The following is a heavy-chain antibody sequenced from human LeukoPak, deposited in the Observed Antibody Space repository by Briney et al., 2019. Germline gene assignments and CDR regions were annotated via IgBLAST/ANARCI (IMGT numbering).Heavy chain of an antibody. Sequence: PGGSLRLSCAASGFTFSSYWMSWVRQAPGKGLEWVANIKQDGSEKYYVDSVKGRFTISRDNTKNSLYLQMNSLRAEDTAVYYCARPMDIVATAPFDYWGQGTLVTVSS. CDR3: ARPMDIVATAPFDY. V-gene: IGHV3-7*01. CDR1: GFTFSSYW. J-gene: IGHJ4*02. D-gene: IGHD5-12*01. CDR2: IKQDGSEK.